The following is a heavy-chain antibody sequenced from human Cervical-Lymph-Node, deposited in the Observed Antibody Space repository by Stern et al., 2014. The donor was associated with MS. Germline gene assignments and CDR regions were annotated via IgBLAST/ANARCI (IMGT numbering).Heavy chain of an antibody. D-gene: IGHD3-22*01. Sequence: QVQLVQSGAEVKKPGASVKVSCKASGYTFTGYYMHWVRRAPGQGLEWMGRINPNSGGTNYAQKFQGRVTMTRDTSISTAYMELSRLRSDDTAVYYCARGHYYDSSGYYLGWFDPWGQGTLVTVSS. J-gene: IGHJ5*02. CDR1: GYTFTGYY. CDR2: INPNSGGT. V-gene: IGHV1-2*06. CDR3: ARGHYYDSSGYYLGWFDP.